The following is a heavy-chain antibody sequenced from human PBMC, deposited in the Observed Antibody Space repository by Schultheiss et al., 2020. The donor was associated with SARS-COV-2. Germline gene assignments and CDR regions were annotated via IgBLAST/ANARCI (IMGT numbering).Heavy chain of an antibody. V-gene: IGHV2-26*02. Sequence: SGPTLVKPTETLTLTCTVSGFSLSDARMGVSWIRQPPGKALEWLAHIFSSDEKSYSTSTSLRSRLTISKDTSKSQVVLTMTNVDPLDTATYYCAHMPTRGAVIWGGLPDYWGQGTLVTVSS. J-gene: IGHJ4*02. CDR3: AHMPTRGAVIWGGLPDY. CDR2: IFSSDEK. CDR1: GFSLSDARMG. D-gene: IGHD2-21*01.